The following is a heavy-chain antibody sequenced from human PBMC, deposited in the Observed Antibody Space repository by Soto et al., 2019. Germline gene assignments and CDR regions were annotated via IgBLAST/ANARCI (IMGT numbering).Heavy chain of an antibody. CDR2: IIPIFGTA. J-gene: IGHJ6*02. V-gene: IGHV1-69*01. CDR3: ARDRYYYDSSGYPAYYYYGMDV. Sequence: QVQLVQSGAEVKKPGSSVKVSCKASGGTFSSYAISWVPQAPGQGLEWMGGIIPIFGTANYAQKFQGRVTITADESTSTAYMELSSLRSEDTAVYYCARDRYYYDSSGYPAYYYYGMDVWGQGTTVTVSS. D-gene: IGHD3-22*01. CDR1: GGTFSSYA.